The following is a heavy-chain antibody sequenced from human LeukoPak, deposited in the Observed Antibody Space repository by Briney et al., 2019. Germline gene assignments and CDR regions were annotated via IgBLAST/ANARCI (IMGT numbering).Heavy chain of an antibody. CDR3: ARDRGYAMDV. CDR1: GPSISDNY. Sequence: PGGSLRLSCAASGPSISDNYMSWVRQAPGKGLDWVSIIHSGGNIYYADSVKGRFTISRDNSKNTLYLQMNSLRAEDTAVYYCARDRGYAMDVWGQGTTVTVSS. J-gene: IGHJ6*02. D-gene: IGHD1-1*01. CDR2: IHSGGNI. V-gene: IGHV3-53*01.